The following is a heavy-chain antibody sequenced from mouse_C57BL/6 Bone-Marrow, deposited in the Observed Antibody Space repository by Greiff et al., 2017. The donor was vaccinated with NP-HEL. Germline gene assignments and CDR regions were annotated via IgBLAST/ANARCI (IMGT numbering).Heavy chain of an antibody. J-gene: IGHJ2*01. Sequence: QVQLQQSGAELARPGASVKLSCKASGYTFTSYGISWVKQRTGQGLEWIGEIYPRSGNTYYNEKFKGKATLTADESSSTAYMELRSLTSEDSAVYFCARGGYYGSGHTDYWGQGTTLTVSS. CDR3: ARGGYYGSGHTDY. V-gene: IGHV1-81*01. CDR2: IYPRSGNT. CDR1: GYTFTSYG. D-gene: IGHD1-1*01.